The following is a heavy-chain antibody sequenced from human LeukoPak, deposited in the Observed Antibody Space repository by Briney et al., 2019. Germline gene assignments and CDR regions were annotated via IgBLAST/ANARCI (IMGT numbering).Heavy chain of an antibody. Sequence: PGGSLGLSCAASGFTFSSYWMSWVRQAPGKGLEWVANIKQDGSEKYYVDSVKGRFTISRDNSKNTLYLQMNSLRAEDTAVYYYARDLRINYGDYYYYGMDVWGQGTTVTVSS. CDR1: GFTFSSYW. CDR2: IKQDGSEK. CDR3: ARDLRINYGDYYYYGMDV. D-gene: IGHD4-17*01. J-gene: IGHJ6*02. V-gene: IGHV3-7*03.